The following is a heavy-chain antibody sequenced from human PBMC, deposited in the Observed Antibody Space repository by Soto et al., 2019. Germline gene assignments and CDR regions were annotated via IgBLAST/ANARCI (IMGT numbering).Heavy chain of an antibody. J-gene: IGHJ4*02. D-gene: IGHD3-16*01. Sequence: SETLSLTCTVSGGSISSGGYYWSWIRQHPWKGLEWIGYIYYSWSTYYNPSLKSRVTISVDTSKNQFSLKLSSVTAADTAVYYCAVRKYAYTPIDYWGQGTLVTVSS. V-gene: IGHV4-31*03. CDR2: IYYSWST. CDR3: AVRKYAYTPIDY. CDR1: GGSISSGGYY.